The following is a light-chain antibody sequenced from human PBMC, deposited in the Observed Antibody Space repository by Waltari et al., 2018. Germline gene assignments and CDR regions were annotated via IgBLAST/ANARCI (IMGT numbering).Light chain of an antibody. J-gene: IGLJ2*01. V-gene: IGLV1-47*01. CDR3: AAGWDYSLGAVP. CDR2: RDN. Sequence: QSVLTQPPSASGTPGQRVTISCSGTSSNIGSDFVYWYQQLPGPAPKPLIYRDNQRPSGVPDRASGSKSGTSASLAISGLRSEDEADYYCAAGWDYSLGAVPFGGGTKLTVL. CDR1: SSNIGSDF.